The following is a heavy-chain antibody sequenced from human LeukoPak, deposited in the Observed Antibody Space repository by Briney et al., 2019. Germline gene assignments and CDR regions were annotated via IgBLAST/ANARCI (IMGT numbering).Heavy chain of an antibody. CDR2: INSDGNTL. V-gene: IGHV3-74*01. CDR1: GFTFSSRW. J-gene: IGHJ4*02. Sequence: GGSLRLSCAASGFTFSSRWMHWVRRAPGKGLVWVSRINSDGNTLNYADSVQGRFTISRDNAKNTLYLQMNSLRVEDTAMYYCARGSSSSSTRVVDYWGQGTLVTVSS. D-gene: IGHD6-13*01. CDR3: ARGSSSSSTRVVDY.